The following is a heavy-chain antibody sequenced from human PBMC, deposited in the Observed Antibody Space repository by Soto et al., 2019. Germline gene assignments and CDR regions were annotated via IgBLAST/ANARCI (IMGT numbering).Heavy chain of an antibody. J-gene: IGHJ6*02. CDR2: ISAYNGNT. V-gene: IGHV1-18*01. CDR3: ARDGVDTATGYYYGMDV. CDR1: GYTFTSYG. Sequence: QVQLVQSGAEVKKPGASVKVSCKASGYTFTSYGISWVRQAPGQGLEWMGWISAYNGNTNYAQKLQGRATMTTDTATSTAYMELRSLRADDTAVYYCARDGVDTATGYYYGMDVWGQGPTVTVSS. D-gene: IGHD5-18*01.